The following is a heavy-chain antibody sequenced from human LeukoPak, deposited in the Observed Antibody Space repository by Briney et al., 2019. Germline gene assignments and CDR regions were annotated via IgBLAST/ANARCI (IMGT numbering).Heavy chain of an antibody. D-gene: IGHD3-10*01. CDR1: GGSISSTSYY. V-gene: IGHV4-39*07. Sequence: PSETLSLTCTVSGGSISSTSYYWGWIRQPPGKGLEWIGSIYYSWDTYYNPSLKSRVTISVDTSKNQFSLKLSSVTAADTAVYYCARKGKETSYYFDYWGQGTLVTVSS. CDR3: ARKGKETSYYFDY. J-gene: IGHJ4*02. CDR2: IYYSWDT.